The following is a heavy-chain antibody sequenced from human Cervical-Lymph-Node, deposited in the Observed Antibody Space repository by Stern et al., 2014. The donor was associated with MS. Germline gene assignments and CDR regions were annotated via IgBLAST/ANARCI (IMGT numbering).Heavy chain of an antibody. CDR2: IIAGNENT. CDR1: GQTFSTYT. J-gene: IGHJ3*02. CDR3: AGRYCSGGNCYLAFDI. Sequence: QVQLVQSGAEVKKPGASVKVSCKASGQTFSTYTMHWLRQAPGQRLEWMGLIIAGNENTKYSQKFQGRVSITRDTSASTAYMELSSLRSDDTAVYYCAGRYCSGGNCYLAFDIWGQGTMVTVSS. V-gene: IGHV1-3*01. D-gene: IGHD2-15*01.